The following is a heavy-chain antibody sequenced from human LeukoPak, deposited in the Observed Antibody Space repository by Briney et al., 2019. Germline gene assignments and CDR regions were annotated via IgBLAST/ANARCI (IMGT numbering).Heavy chain of an antibody. J-gene: IGHJ5*02. CDR3: ARGPSITTTGAFDP. CDR1: GFTFSSYA. CDR2: IRDSVGNT. D-gene: IGHD2-8*02. Sequence: GGSLTLSCAASGFTFSSYAMNWVRQAPGKWLEWVSSIRDSVGNTYYADSVKDRFTISRDNSRNTLYLQMTSLRAEDTAVYYCARGPSITTTGAFDPWGQGTLVTVSS. V-gene: IGHV3-23*01.